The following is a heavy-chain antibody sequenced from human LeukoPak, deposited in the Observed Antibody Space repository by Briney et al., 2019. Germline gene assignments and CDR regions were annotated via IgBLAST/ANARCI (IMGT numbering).Heavy chain of an antibody. D-gene: IGHD2-2*01. CDR3: ATIRGGYCSSTSCSNWFDP. CDR2: IYYSGST. CDR1: GFTFSSYA. J-gene: IGHJ5*02. Sequence: GSLRLSCAASGFTFSSYAMTWVRQPPGKGLEWIGSIYYSGSTYYNPSLKSRVTISVDTSKNQFSLKLSSVTAADTAVYYCATIRGGYCSSTSCSNWFDPWGQGTLVTVSS. V-gene: IGHV4-39*01.